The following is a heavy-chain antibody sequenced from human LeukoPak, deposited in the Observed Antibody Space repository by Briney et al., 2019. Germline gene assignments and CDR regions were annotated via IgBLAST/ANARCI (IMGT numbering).Heavy chain of an antibody. V-gene: IGHV3-21*01. J-gene: IGHJ4*02. CDR2: ISSSSSYI. Sequence: GGSLRLSCAASGFSVSSKYMSWVRQAPGKGLEWVSSISSSSSYIYYADSVKGRFTISRDNAKNSLYLQMNGLRAEDTAVYYCARDRIVGATFDYWAQGTLVTVSS. CDR3: ARDRIVGATFDY. CDR1: GFSVSSKY. D-gene: IGHD1-26*01.